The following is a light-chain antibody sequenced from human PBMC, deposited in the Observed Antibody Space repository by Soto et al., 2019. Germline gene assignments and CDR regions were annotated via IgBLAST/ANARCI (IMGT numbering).Light chain of an antibody. J-gene: IGKJ1*01. CDR3: QQCNNWPQWT. CDR2: DAS. CDR1: QSVGTF. Sequence: EIVLTQSPATLSLSPGERATLSCRASQSVGTFSAWYQQKPGQAPRLLIYDASNRATGVPPRFSGSGSGTDFTLTISSLEPEDFAVYYCQQCNNWPQWTFGQGTKVDIK. V-gene: IGKV3-11*01.